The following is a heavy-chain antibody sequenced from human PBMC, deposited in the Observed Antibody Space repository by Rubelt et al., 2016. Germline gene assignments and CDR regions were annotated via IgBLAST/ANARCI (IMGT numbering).Heavy chain of an antibody. Sequence: QVQLVQSGAEVKKPGASVKVSCKASGYTFTSSAMHWVRQAPGQRLEWMGWINAGNGNTKYSQKFQGRVTITRDTSASTAYMELSSLRSEDTAVYYCARGDIVVVVAASNPLDYWGQGTLVTVSS. J-gene: IGHJ4*02. CDR2: INAGNGNT. CDR1: GYTFTSSA. D-gene: IGHD2-15*01. CDR3: ARGDIVVVVAASNPLDY. V-gene: IGHV1-3*01.